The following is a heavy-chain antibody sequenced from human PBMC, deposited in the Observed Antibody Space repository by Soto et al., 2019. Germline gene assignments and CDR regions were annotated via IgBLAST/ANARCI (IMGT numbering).Heavy chain of an antibody. CDR2: ISAYNGNT. J-gene: IGHJ6*02. Sequence: QVQLVQSGAEVKKPGASVKVSCKASGYSFTSYGISWVRQAPGQGLEWMGWISAYNGNTNYAQKLQGRVTMTTDTSTSTGYMELRSLRSGDTAVYYWARDNGFGESDVWGQGTTVTVSS. D-gene: IGHD3-10*01. V-gene: IGHV1-18*01. CDR1: GYSFTSYG. CDR3: ARDNGFGESDV.